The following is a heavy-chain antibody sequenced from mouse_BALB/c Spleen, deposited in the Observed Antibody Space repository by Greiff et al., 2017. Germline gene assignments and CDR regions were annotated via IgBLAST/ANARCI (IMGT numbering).Heavy chain of an antibody. CDR3: VSLYGNY. D-gene: IGHD2-1*01. CDR2: IRSKSNNYAT. CDR1: GFTFNTYA. J-gene: IGHJ4*01. Sequence: EVKLVESGGGLVQPKGSLKLSCAASGFTFNTYAMNWVRQTPGKGLEWVARIRSKSNNYATYYADSVKDRFTISRDDSQSMLYLQMNNLKTEDTAMYYCVSLYGNYWGQGTSVTVSS. V-gene: IGHV10-1*02.